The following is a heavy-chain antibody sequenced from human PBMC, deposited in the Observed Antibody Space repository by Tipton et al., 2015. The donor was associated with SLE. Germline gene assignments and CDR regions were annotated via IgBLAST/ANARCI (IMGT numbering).Heavy chain of an antibody. CDR2: IYSSGCT. CDR3: ARYQLPLYYFDY. V-gene: IGHV4-61*02. Sequence: TLSLTCTVSGGSISSGSYYWSWIRQPAGKGLEWIGRIYSSGCTNYNPSLKSRVTISVDTSKNQFSLKLSSVTAADTAVYYCARYQLPLYYFDYWGQGTLVTVSS. D-gene: IGHD2-2*01. J-gene: IGHJ4*02. CDR1: GGSISSGSYY.